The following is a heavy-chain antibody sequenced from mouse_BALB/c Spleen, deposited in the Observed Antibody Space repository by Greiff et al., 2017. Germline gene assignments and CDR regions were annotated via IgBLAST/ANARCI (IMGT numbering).Heavy chain of an antibody. Sequence: VQLQQSGAELVKPGASVKLSCKASGYTFTSYYMYWVKQRPGQGLEWIGEINPSNGGTNFNEKFKSKATLTVDKSSSTAYMQLSSLTSEDSAVYYCTREEYDYGFAYWGQGTLVTVSA. V-gene: IGHV1S81*02. CDR1: GYTFTSYY. CDR2: INPSNGGT. CDR3: TREEYDYGFAY. J-gene: IGHJ3*01. D-gene: IGHD2-4*01.